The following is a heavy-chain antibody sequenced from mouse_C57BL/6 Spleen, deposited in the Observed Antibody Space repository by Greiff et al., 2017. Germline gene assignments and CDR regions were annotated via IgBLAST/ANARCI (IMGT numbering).Heavy chain of an antibody. Sequence: EVHLVESGGGLVKPGGSLKLSCAASGFTFSDYGMHWVRQAPEKGLEWVAYISSGSSTIYYADKVKGRFTISRDNAKNTLFLQMTSLRSEDTAMYYCARSSSYVWYFDVWGTGTTVTVSS. CDR1: GFTFSDYG. V-gene: IGHV5-17*01. D-gene: IGHD1-1*01. CDR2: ISSGSSTI. CDR3: ARSSSYVWYFDV. J-gene: IGHJ1*03.